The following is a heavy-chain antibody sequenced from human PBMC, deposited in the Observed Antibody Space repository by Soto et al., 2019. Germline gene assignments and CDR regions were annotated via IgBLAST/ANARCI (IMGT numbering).Heavy chain of an antibody. CDR2: INHSGST. CDR3: ARGRSPMYYDFWSGPYYMDV. J-gene: IGHJ6*03. CDR1: GGSFSGYY. D-gene: IGHD3-3*01. Sequence: QVQLQQWGAGLLKPSETLSLTCAVYGGSFSGYYWSWIRQPPGKGLEWIGEINHSGSTNYNPSLMSRVTISVDTSKNQFSLKLSSVTAADTAVYYCARGRSPMYYDFWSGPYYMDVWGKGTTVTVSS. V-gene: IGHV4-34*01.